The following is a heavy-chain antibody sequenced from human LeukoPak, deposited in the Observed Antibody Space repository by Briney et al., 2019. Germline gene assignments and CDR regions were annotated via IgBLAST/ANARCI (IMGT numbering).Heavy chain of an antibody. J-gene: IGHJ4*02. CDR2: IYPGDSDT. D-gene: IGHD6-19*01. V-gene: IGHV5-51*01. CDR1: GYRFTNYW. Sequence: GASLQISCQGSGYRFTNYWIGWVRQMPGKGPEWMAIIYPGDSDTRYSPSFQGRVTISADKSISTAYLQWSSLKASDTAMYYCAAGWYGGPYDYWGQGILVTVSS. CDR3: AAGWYGGPYDY.